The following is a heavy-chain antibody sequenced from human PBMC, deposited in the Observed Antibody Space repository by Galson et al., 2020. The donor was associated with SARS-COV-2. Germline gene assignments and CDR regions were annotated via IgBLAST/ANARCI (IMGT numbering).Heavy chain of an antibody. CDR1: GYSFTSYW. J-gene: IGHJ5*02. V-gene: IGHV5-51*01. CDR3: ARRRGDCSGGSCYGFDP. CDR2: IYPGDSDT. Sequence: HGESLKISCKGSGYSFTSYWIGWVRQMPGKGLEWMGIIYPGDSDTRYSPSFQGQVTISADKSISTAYLQWSSLKASDTAMYYCARRRGDCSGGSCYGFDPWGQGTLVTVSS. D-gene: IGHD2-15*01.